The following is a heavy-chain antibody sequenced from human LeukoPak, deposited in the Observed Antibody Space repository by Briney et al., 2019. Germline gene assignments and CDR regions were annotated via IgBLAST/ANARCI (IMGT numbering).Heavy chain of an antibody. CDR3: AKSPGNYEWGEFDY. CDR2: ISGSGGST. D-gene: IGHD4-11*01. J-gene: IGHJ4*02. Sequence: GGSLRLSCAASGFTFSSYAMSWVRQAPGKGLEWVSAISGSGGSTYYADSVKGRFTISRDNSKNTLYLQMSRLRAEDTAVYYCAKSPGNYEWGEFDYWGQGTLVTVSS. V-gene: IGHV3-23*01. CDR1: GFTFSSYA.